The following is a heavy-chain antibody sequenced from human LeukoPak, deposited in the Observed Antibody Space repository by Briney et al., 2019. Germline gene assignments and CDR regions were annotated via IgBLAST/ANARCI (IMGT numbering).Heavy chain of an antibody. Sequence: GGSLRLSCAASGFTFNDYYMSWVRQAPGKGLEWVSHISGGGLDTNYADSVKGRFTISRDNVKNSVQLQLNRLRAEDTAVYFCAKDARRSSGWWFFDHWGQGTLVTVSS. CDR1: GFTFNDYY. D-gene: IGHD6-19*01. V-gene: IGHV3-11*05. J-gene: IGHJ4*02. CDR3: AKDARRSSGWWFFDH. CDR2: ISGGGLDT.